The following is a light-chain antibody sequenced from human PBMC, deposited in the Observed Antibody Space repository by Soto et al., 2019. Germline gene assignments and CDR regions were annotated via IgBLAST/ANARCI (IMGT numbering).Light chain of an antibody. V-gene: IGLV2-8*01. J-gene: IGLJ2*01. CDR3: SAYAGSSTWV. Sequence: QSAPTQPPSASGSPGQSVTFSCTGTSSDVGGYNYVSWYQQYPGKAPKLMIYEVYKRPSGVPDRFSGSKSGNTASLTVSGLQPADEADYYCSAYAGSSTWVFGGGTKLTVL. CDR2: EVY. CDR1: SSDVGGYNY.